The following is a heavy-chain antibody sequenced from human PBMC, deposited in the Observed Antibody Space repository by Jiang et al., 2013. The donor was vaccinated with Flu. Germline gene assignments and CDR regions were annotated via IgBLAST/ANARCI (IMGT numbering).Heavy chain of an antibody. CDR2: TYYRSKWYN. V-gene: IGHV6-1*01. Sequence: QSPSRGLEWLGRTYYRSKWYNDYAVSVKSRITINPDTSKNQFSLQLNSVTPEDTAVYYCARARELVGVDFDLWGRGTLVTVSS. D-gene: IGHD2-15*01. J-gene: IGHJ2*01. CDR3: ARARELVGVDFDL.